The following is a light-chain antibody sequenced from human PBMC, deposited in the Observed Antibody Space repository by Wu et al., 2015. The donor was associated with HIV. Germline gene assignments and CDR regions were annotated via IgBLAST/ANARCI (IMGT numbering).Light chain of an antibody. V-gene: IGKV3-20*01. J-gene: IGKJ1*01. CDR1: QSVSSTY. CDR3: QHYDPSSPWT. CDR2: GVS. Sequence: EIVLTQSPGTLSLSPGERATLSCRASQSVSSTYLAWYQQKPGQAPRLLIYGVSSRATGIPDRFSGSGSGTDFTLTISRLEPEDFAVYYCQHYDPSSPWTFGQGTRVEIK.